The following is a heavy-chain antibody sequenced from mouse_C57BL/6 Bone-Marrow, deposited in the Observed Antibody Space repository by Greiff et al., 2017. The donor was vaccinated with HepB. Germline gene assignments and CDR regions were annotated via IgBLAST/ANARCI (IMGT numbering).Heavy chain of an antibody. CDR3: ARGGGRGYFDV. CDR1: GYTFTSYW. J-gene: IGHJ1*03. Sequence: QVQLQQPGAELVRPGSSVKLSCKASGYTFTSYWMHWVKQRPIQGLEWIGNIDPSDSETHYNQKFKDKATLTVDKSSSTADMQLSSLTSEDSAVYYCARGGGRGYFDVWGTGTTVTVSS. V-gene: IGHV1-52*01. CDR2: IDPSDSET.